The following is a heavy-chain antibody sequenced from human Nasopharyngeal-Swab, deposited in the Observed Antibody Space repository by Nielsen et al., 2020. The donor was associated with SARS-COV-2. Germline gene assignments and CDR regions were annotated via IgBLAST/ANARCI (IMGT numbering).Heavy chain of an antibody. D-gene: IGHD3-9*01. CDR1: GFTFSSYW. J-gene: IGHJ6*02. V-gene: IGHV3-74*01. Sequence: ESLKISCAASGFTFSSYWMHWVRQAPGKGLVWVSRINTDGSETGYADSVTGRFTISRDNTKNTLSLQMNSLRAEDTGIYYCTRDQRTFDWPPMDVWGQGTTVTVSS. CDR2: INTDGSET. CDR3: TRDQRTFDWPPMDV.